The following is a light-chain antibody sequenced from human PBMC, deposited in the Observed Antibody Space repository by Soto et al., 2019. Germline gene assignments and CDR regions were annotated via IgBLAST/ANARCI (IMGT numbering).Light chain of an antibody. V-gene: IGKV4-1*01. CDR2: WAS. CDR3: QQYYSSPLT. Sequence: DIVMTQSPDSLTVSLGERATINCKSSQSVLYSSNNKNYLAWYQQKPGQPPKLLIYWASTREYGVPDRFSGSGSGTDFTLTISSLQAEDAAVYYGQQYYSSPLTFGGGTKLEVK. J-gene: IGKJ4*01. CDR1: QSVLYSSNNKNY.